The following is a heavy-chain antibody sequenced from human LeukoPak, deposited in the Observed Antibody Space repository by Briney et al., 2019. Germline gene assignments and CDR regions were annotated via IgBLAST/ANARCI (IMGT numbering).Heavy chain of an antibody. Sequence: GESLKISCKGSGYSFTSFWIGWVRQMPGKGLEWMGIIYPGDSNTRYSPSFQGQVTISADKSISTAYLQWSGLKASDTAMYYCARWSSGWNEYYFDYWGQGTLVTVSS. V-gene: IGHV5-51*01. CDR3: ARWSSGWNEYYFDY. CDR2: IYPGDSNT. D-gene: IGHD6-19*01. CDR1: GYSFTSFW. J-gene: IGHJ4*02.